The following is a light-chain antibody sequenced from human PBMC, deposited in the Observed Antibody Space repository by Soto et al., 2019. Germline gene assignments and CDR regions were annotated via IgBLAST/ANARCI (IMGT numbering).Light chain of an antibody. V-gene: IGLV2-14*03. CDR2: DVT. CDR1: SSDVGSFNS. CDR3: TSFTSGSTPYV. J-gene: IGLJ1*01. Sequence: QPVLAQPASVSGSPGQSITISCTGTSSDVGSFNSVSWHQQFPGKAPTLMIHDVTHRTSGVSDRFSGSRSGNTASLTISGLQAEDEADYYCTSFTSGSTPYVLGTGTKVTVL.